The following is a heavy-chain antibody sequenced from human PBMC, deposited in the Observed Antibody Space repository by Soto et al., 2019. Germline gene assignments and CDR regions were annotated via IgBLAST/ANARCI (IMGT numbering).Heavy chain of an antibody. V-gene: IGHV3-74*03. Sequence: EVQLVESGGGLVQPGGSLRLSCAASGFTFNTYWMHWVRQAPGKGLVWVSRANSDGSSTTYADSVKGRFTISRDNARNTLYLQMNSLRAEDTAVYYCTRLVRFGSAEYSYSYGMDVWGQGTTVTVSS. J-gene: IGHJ6*02. D-gene: IGHD3-10*01. CDR1: GFTFNTYW. CDR2: ANSDGSST. CDR3: TRLVRFGSAEYSYSYGMDV.